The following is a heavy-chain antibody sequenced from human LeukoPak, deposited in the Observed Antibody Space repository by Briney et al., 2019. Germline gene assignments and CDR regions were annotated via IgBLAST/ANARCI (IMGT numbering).Heavy chain of an antibody. D-gene: IGHD1-26*01. CDR1: GGSIHHYY. CDR3: AWDYSGDTWFDP. CDR2: IYTTGST. J-gene: IGHJ5*02. V-gene: IGHV4-4*07. Sequence: PSETLSLPCIVSGGSIHHYYWSWVRQPAGRGLEWIGRIYTTGSTKYNPSLKSRVTISVDTTQNQFSLKATYVTVADTALYYCAWDYSGDTWFDPWGEGTPVTVSS.